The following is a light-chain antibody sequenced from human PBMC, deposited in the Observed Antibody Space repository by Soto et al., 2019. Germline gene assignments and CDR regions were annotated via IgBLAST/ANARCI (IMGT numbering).Light chain of an antibody. CDR2: DAN. CDR1: SSDIGAYNF. V-gene: IGLV2-14*03. Sequence: QSALTQPASVSGSPGQSITISCTGTSSDIGAYNFVSWYQQHPGKAPKLMLYDANIRPSGVSNRFSGSKSGNTASLTISGPQAEDEADYYCSSSTTSTTMIFGGGTKLTVL. J-gene: IGLJ2*01. CDR3: SSSTTSTTMI.